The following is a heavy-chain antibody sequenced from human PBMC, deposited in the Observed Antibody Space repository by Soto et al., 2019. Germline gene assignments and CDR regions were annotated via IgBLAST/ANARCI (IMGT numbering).Heavy chain of an antibody. CDR3: ARAHYDSDAFDF. CDR1: GYTFTTNF. D-gene: IGHD3-22*01. J-gene: IGHJ3*01. Sequence: VQLVQSGAEVKKPGASVKISCKASGYTFTTNFIHWIRQAPGQGLECVGIISPGGGTTVYAQKFQGRVTMTRDTSTSTVYMELRNLRSEDTAVFYCARAHYDSDAFDFWGQGTMVIVSS. CDR2: ISPGGGTT. V-gene: IGHV1-46*03.